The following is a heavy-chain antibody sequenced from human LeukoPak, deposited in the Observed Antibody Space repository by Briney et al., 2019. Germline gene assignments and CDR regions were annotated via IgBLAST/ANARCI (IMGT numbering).Heavy chain of an antibody. CDR3: ARDLGGYNYGYSFDY. CDR2: IYYSGSA. CDR1: GASIGNDNYY. D-gene: IGHD5-18*01. V-gene: IGHV4-31*03. J-gene: IGHJ4*02. Sequence: KPSETLSLTCTVYGASIGNDNYYWSWIRQHPGEGLEWIGYIYYSGSAYFNPSLKSRLTLSVDTSKRQFSLNLNSVTAADTAVYYCARDLGGYNYGYSFDYWGQGTLVTVSS.